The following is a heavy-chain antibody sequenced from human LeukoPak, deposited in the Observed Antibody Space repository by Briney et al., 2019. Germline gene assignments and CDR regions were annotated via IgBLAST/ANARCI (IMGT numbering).Heavy chain of an antibody. CDR2: INPNSGGT. V-gene: IGHV1-2*02. J-gene: IGHJ4*02. D-gene: IGHD1-26*01. CDR1: GYTFTGYY. Sequence: ASVKVSCKASGYTFTGYYMHWVRQAPGQELEWMGWINPNSGGTNYAQKFQGRVTMTRDTSISTAYMELSRLRSDDTAVYYCARFVGATGSFDYWGQGTLVTVSS. CDR3: ARFVGATGSFDY.